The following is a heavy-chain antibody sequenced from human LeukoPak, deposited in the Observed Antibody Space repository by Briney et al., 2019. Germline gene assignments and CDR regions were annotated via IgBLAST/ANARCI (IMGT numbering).Heavy chain of an antibody. CDR3: ARVMTTVTAYYYYYMDV. CDR2: INWNGGST. D-gene: IGHD4-17*01. Sequence: PGGSLRLSCAASGFTFSDSAVRWLRQAPGEGLEWVSGINWNGGSTGYADSVKGRFTISRDNAKNSLYLQMNSLRAQDTALYYCARVMTTVTAYYYYYMDVWGKGTTVTVSS. CDR1: GFTFSDSA. V-gene: IGHV3-20*04. J-gene: IGHJ6*03.